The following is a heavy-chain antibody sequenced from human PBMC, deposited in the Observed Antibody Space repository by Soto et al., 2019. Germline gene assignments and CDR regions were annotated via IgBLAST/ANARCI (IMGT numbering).Heavy chain of an antibody. V-gene: IGHV5-51*01. CDR2: IYPVDSET. CDR3: AIQHPLDSSAWYN. J-gene: IGHJ4*02. Sequence: GESLKISCKGSVNIFGNSWIAWVRQMPGKGLEWMGIIYPVDSETRYSPSFQGQVTFSADKSINTAYLEWNSLKASDTAIYYCAIQHPLDSSAWYNWGQGTLVTVSS. CDR1: VNIFGNSW. D-gene: IGHD6-19*01.